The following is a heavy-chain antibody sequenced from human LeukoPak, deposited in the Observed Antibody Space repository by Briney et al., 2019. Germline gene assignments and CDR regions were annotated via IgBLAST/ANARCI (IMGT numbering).Heavy chain of an antibody. CDR1: GGSISGTDLY. CDR3: ARAEYYYDSSGYHYPTEGLTYYFDY. D-gene: IGHD3-22*01. V-gene: IGHV4-39*07. Sequence: SETLSLTCTVSGGSISGTDLYWGWIRQLPGKGLEWIGNIHSSGNSFCNPSLKSRVTISVDTSKNQFSLKLSSVTAADTAVYYCARAEYYYDSSGYHYPTEGLTYYFDYWGQGTLVTVSS. J-gene: IGHJ4*02. CDR2: IHSSGNS.